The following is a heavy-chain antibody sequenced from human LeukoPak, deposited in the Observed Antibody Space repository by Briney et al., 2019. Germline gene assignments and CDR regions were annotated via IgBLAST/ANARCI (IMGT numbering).Heavy chain of an antibody. V-gene: IGHV3-48*02. CDR2: ISSSSTI. D-gene: IGHD3-10*01. Sequence: GGSLRLSCAASGFTFSSYAMHWVRQAPGKGLEWVSYISSSSTIYYADSVKGRFTISRDNAKNSLYLQMNSLRDEDTAVYYCQSGFGELLGNYFDYWGQGTLVTVSS. CDR1: GFTFSSYA. CDR3: QSGFGELLGNYFDY. J-gene: IGHJ4*02.